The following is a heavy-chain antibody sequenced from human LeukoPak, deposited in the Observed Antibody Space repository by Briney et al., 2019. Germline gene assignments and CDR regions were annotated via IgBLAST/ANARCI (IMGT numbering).Heavy chain of an antibody. J-gene: IGHJ3*02. CDR2: MNPNSGNT. CDR1: GYTFTSHD. Sequence: ASVKVSCKASGYTFTSHDINWVRQATGQGLEWMGWMNPNSGNTGYAQKFQGRVTMTRNTSISTAYMELSSLRSEDTAVYYSVTTNYDSSGYYYNAFDIWGQGTMVTVSS. V-gene: IGHV1-8*01. CDR3: VTTNYDSSGYYYNAFDI. D-gene: IGHD3-22*01.